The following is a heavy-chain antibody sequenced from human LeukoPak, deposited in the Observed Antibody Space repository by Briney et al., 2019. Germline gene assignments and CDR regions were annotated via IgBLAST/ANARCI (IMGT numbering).Heavy chain of an antibody. V-gene: IGHV1-2*02. Sequence: ASVKVSCKASVYTFTGYYMHWVRQAPGQGLEWMGWINPNSGGTNYAQKFQGRVTMTRDTSISTAYMELSRLRSDDTAVYYCARDLSCSGGSCYAGVTGPDFDYWGQGTLVTVSS. J-gene: IGHJ4*02. CDR2: INPNSGGT. D-gene: IGHD2-15*01. CDR1: VYTFTGYY. CDR3: ARDLSCSGGSCYAGVTGPDFDY.